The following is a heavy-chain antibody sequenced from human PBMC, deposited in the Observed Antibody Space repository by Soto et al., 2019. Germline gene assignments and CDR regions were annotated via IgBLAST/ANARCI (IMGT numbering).Heavy chain of an antibody. CDR2: IYPGDSDT. J-gene: IGHJ4*02. V-gene: IGHV5-51*01. Sequence: PGESLKISFQGSGYSFVSYWIAWVRQMPGKGLEWMGSIYPGDSDTTNSPSFQGQVTMSVEKSITTVYLQWSSLKASDTAMYYCARTDGYEIEYWGQGTLVTVSS. D-gene: IGHD2-21*01. CDR3: ARTDGYEIEY. CDR1: GYSFVSYW.